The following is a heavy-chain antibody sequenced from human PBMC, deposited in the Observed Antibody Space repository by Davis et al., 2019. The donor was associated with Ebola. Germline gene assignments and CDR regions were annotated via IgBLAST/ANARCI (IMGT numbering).Heavy chain of an antibody. D-gene: IGHD6-19*01. J-gene: IGHJ4*02. Sequence: MPSETLSLTCAVYGGSFSGYYWGWIRQPPGKGLEWIGYIYYSGSTNYNPSLKSRVTISVDTSKNQFSLKLSSVTGADTAIYYCARTTRGSGWFLDYWGQGTLVTVSS. CDR1: GGSFSGYY. CDR3: ARTTRGSGWFLDY. V-gene: IGHV4-59*12. CDR2: IYYSGST.